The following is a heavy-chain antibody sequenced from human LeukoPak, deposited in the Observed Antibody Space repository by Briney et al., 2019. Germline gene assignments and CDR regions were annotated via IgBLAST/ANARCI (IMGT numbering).Heavy chain of an antibody. D-gene: IGHD3-3*01. Sequence: SGTLSLTCAVSGGSISSSNWWSWVRQPPGKGLEWIGEIYYSGSTYYNPSLKSRVTISVDTSKNQFSLKLSSVTAADTAVYYCARQGRFLEWPTDFQHWGQGTLVTVSS. CDR3: ARQGRFLEWPTDFQH. J-gene: IGHJ1*01. CDR1: GGSISSSNW. V-gene: IGHV4-4*02. CDR2: IYYSGST.